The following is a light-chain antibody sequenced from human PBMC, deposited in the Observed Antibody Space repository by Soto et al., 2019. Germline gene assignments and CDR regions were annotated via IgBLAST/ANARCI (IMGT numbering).Light chain of an antibody. CDR1: QSVSSSY. CDR2: SAS. J-gene: IGKJ2*01. Sequence: EIVLTQSPGTLSLSPGVRATLSCRASQSVSSSYLAWYQQKPGQAPRLLIYSASSRATGIPDRFSGSGSGTDFTLTISRLEPEDFAVYFCQQYGNSPPNTFGQGTKVEIK. V-gene: IGKV3-20*01. CDR3: QQYGNSPPNT.